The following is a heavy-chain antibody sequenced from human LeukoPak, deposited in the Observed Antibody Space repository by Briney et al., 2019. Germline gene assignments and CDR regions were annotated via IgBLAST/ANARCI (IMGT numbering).Heavy chain of an antibody. CDR1: GYTFTDYY. V-gene: IGHV1-2*02. Sequence: ASVKVSCKASGYTFTDYYIHWMRQAPGQGLEYMGWINPNSGSTNSAQKFQGRVTQTRDTSISTAYMELNRLSSDDTAVYYCARTQLGRAFDIWGQGTMVTVSS. CDR2: INPNSGST. D-gene: IGHD7-27*01. J-gene: IGHJ3*02. CDR3: ARTQLGRAFDI.